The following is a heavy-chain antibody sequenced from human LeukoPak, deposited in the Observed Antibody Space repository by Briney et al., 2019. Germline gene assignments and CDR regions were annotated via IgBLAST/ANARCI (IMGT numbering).Heavy chain of an antibody. D-gene: IGHD1-7*01. J-gene: IGHJ1*01. CDR2: IYYSGAT. Sequence: PSETLSLTCTVSGGSISSSSYYWGWVRQPPGRGLEWIGSIYYSGATYYNPSLKSRVTISVETSKNQFSLKLSSVTAADTAVYYCARPASLGGTTIGAEYFQHWGQGTLVTVSS. CDR1: GGSISSSSYY. CDR3: ARPASLGGTTIGAEYFQH. V-gene: IGHV4-39*01.